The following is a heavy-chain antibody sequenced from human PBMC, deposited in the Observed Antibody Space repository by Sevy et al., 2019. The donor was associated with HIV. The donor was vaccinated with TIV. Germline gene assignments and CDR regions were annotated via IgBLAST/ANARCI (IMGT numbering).Heavy chain of an antibody. CDR3: AKVGSGKIVVVPAAAFDI. D-gene: IGHD2-2*01. CDR2: ISGSGGST. CDR1: GFTFSSYA. Sequence: GGCLRLSCAASGFTFSSYAMSWVRQAPGKGLEWVSAISGSGGSTYYADSVKGRFTISRDNSKNTLYLQMNSLRAEDTAVYYFAKVGSGKIVVVPAAAFDIWGQGTMVTVSS. V-gene: IGHV3-23*01. J-gene: IGHJ3*02.